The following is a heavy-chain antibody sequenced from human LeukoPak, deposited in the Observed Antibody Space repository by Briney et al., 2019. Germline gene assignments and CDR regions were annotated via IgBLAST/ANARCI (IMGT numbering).Heavy chain of an antibody. CDR2: INHSGST. Sequence: SETLSLTCAVYGGSFSGYYWSWIRQPPGKGLEWIGEINHSGSTNYNPSLKSRVTISLDMSENQFSLKLTSVTAADTAVYYCARGQGTVTTHWGQGTLVTVSS. V-gene: IGHV4-34*01. J-gene: IGHJ4*02. CDR3: ARGQGTVTTH. D-gene: IGHD4-17*01. CDR1: GGSFSGYY.